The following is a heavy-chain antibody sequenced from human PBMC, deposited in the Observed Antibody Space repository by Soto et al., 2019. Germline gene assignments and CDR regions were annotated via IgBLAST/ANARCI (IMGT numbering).Heavy chain of an antibody. J-gene: IGHJ3*02. Sequence: PGGSLRLSCVASGFTFSNYAMRWVRQAPGKGLEWVSVIYSGGSTYYADSVKGRFTISRDNSKNTLYLQMNSLRAEDTAVYYCARAFLQHAGDFDIWGQGTMVTVS. CDR1: GFTFSNYA. V-gene: IGHV3-53*01. CDR2: IYSGGST. D-gene: IGHD2-2*01. CDR3: ARAFLQHAGDFDI.